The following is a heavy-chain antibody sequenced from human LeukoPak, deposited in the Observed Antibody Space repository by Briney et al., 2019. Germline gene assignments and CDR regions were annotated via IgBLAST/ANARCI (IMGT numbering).Heavy chain of an antibody. V-gene: IGHV3-33*06. CDR2: IWYDGSNK. Sequence: GGSLRLSCAASGFTFSSYGMHWVRQAPGKGLEWVAVIWYDGSNKCYADSVKGRFTISRDNSKNTLYLQMNSLRAEDTAVYYCAKDSGIVVVTFYFDYWGQGTLVTVSS. D-gene: IGHD2-21*02. CDR1: GFTFSSYG. J-gene: IGHJ4*02. CDR3: AKDSGIVVVTFYFDY.